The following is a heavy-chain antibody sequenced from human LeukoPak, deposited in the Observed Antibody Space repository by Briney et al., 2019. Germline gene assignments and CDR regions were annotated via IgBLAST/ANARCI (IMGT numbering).Heavy chain of an antibody. CDR3: ASSYYYGSGSYYPDAFDI. D-gene: IGHD3-10*01. CDR2: ISYDGSNK. J-gene: IGHJ3*02. CDR1: RFSFSNYG. V-gene: IGHV3-30*03. Sequence: GGSLRLSCAASRFSFSNYGMHWVRQAPGKGLEWVAVISYDGSNKYYADSVKGRFTISRDNSKNTLYLQMNSLRAEDTAVYYCASSYYYGSGSYYPDAFDIWGQGTMVTVSS.